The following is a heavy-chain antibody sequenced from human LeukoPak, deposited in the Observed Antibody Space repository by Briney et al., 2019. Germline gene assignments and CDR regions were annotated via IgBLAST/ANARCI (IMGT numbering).Heavy chain of an antibody. J-gene: IGHJ6*03. Sequence: GGSLRLSCAASGFTFIRYDMTWVRQAPGKGLEWVSGIGGGGATTFSADSVKGRFTISRDNSKNTLYLEMDYLRAEDTAVYYCARGRRTATKPFYYYMDVWGKGTTVAVSS. CDR2: IGGGGATT. CDR1: GFTFIRYD. V-gene: IGHV3-23*01. CDR3: ARGRRTATKPFYYYMDV. D-gene: IGHD1-14*01.